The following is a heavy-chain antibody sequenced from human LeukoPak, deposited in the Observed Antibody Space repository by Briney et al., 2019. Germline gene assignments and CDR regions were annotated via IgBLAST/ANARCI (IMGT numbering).Heavy chain of an antibody. CDR3: AKDVGKWESLHFFDY. CDR1: GFTFSSYA. D-gene: IGHD1-26*01. J-gene: IGHJ4*02. V-gene: IGHV3-23*01. Sequence: GGSLRLSCAASGFTFSSYAMNWVRQAPGKGLECVSFISTSGDFTYYAASVKGRFTISRDDSRNTLYLQMNSLRGDDTAVYYCAKDVGKWESLHFFDYWGQGTLVTVSS. CDR2: ISTSGDFT.